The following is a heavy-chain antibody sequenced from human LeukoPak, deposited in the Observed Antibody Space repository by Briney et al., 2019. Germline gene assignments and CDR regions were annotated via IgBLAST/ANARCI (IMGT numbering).Heavy chain of an antibody. D-gene: IGHD3-9*01. V-gene: IGHV1-18*04. CDR3: ARVAGLRYFDWVDY. CDR2: ISTYNGNT. Sequence: ASVKVSCKASGYTFTSYGFSWVRQAPGHGLEWMGWISTYNGNTNYAQKLQGRVTMTTDTSTSTAYMEPRSLRSDDTAVYYCARVAGLRYFDWVDYWGQGTLVTVSS. J-gene: IGHJ4*02. CDR1: GYTFTSYG.